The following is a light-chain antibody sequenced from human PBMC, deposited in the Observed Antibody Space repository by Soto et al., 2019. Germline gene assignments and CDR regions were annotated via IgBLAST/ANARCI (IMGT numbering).Light chain of an antibody. J-gene: IGKJ1*01. CDR3: QQYYSTPPWT. V-gene: IGKV4-1*01. Sequence: DIVMTQSPDSLAVSLGERATITCKSSQSVLYSTNNKNYLAWYQQKTVQPPRLLMYWASTRESGVPDRFSGSGSGTDVTLTISSLQAEDVAVYYCQQYYSTPPWTCGQGTKVEIK. CDR1: QSVLYSTNNKNY. CDR2: WAS.